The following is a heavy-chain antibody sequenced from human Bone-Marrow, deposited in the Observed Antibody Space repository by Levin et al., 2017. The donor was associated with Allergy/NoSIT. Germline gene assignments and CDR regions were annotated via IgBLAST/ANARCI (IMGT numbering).Heavy chain of an antibody. V-gene: IGHV2-5*02. CDR2: IYWDDDK. J-gene: IGHJ4*02. D-gene: IGHD6-13*01. Sequence: SGPTLVKPTQTLTLTCTFSGFSLSTSGVGVGWIRQPPGQALEWLAVIYWDDDKRYSPSLNSRLTITKDTSRNQVVLTMTNMDPVDTATYYCAHSTQYTSSWYGLGYYFDYWGQGTLVTVSS. CDR1: GFSLSTSGVG. CDR3: AHSTQYTSSWYGLGYYFDY.